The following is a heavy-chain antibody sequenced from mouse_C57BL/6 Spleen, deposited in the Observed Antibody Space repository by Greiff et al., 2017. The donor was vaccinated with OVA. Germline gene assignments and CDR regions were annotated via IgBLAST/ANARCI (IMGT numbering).Heavy chain of an antibody. V-gene: IGHV2-2*01. Sequence: VKLVESGPGLVQPSQSLSITCTVSGFSLTSYGVHWVRQSPGKGLEWLGVIWSGGSTDYNAAFISRLSISKDNSKSQVFFKMNSLQADDTAIYYCASPYDYDGGFAYWGQGTLVTVSA. CDR3: ASPYDYDGGFAY. CDR2: IWSGGST. CDR1: GFSLTSYG. J-gene: IGHJ3*01. D-gene: IGHD2-4*01.